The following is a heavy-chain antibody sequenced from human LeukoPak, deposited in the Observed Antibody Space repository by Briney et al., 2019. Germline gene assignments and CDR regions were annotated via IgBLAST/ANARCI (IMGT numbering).Heavy chain of an antibody. CDR1: GFILRGYG. J-gene: IGHJ4*02. V-gene: IGHV3-30*02. D-gene: IGHD1-1*01. CDR2: IRSDGSDK. CDR3: VKDTPTTGYHLDS. Sequence: PGGSLRLSCAASGFILRGYGMHWVRQAPGKGLEWVAFIRSDGSDKSYADSVKGRFTISRDNSENKLYLQINSLRVEDTAVYYCVKDTPTTGYHLDSWGQGTLVTVSS.